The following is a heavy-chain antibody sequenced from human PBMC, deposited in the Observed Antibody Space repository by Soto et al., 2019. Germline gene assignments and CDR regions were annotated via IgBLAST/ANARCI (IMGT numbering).Heavy chain of an antibody. V-gene: IGHV3-13*04. D-gene: IGHD1-1*01. CDR2: FGSGGDR. CDR1: GFRLSSYD. Sequence: EVRLVESGGGLLQPGTSVRLSCAALGFRLSSYDLHWVRQVPEQRLEWVAFFGSGGDRHYSGSGKGRFTLSRDTAKKSVYLQMNSLKVGDMAMYYCGRAQSRKWNARGYGRDVWGQGTTVIVSS. J-gene: IGHJ6*02. CDR3: GRAQSRKWNARGYGRDV.